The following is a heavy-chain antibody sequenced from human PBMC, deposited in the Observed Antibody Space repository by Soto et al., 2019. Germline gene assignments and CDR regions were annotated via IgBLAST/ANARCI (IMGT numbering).Heavy chain of an antibody. Sequence: GGSLRLCVAASGFTFSNAWMSGVRQATGKGLEWVCRIKSKTDGWTTDYAAPVKGRFTISGDDSKNTLYLQMNSLKPEDTAVYYCNTDLIEASLRLLGYYYYGMDVWGQGTTVTVSS. CDR2: IKSKTDGWTT. CDR3: NTDLIEASLRLLGYYYYGMDV. CDR1: GFTFSNAW. J-gene: IGHJ6*02. D-gene: IGHD5-12*01. V-gene: IGHV3-15*01.